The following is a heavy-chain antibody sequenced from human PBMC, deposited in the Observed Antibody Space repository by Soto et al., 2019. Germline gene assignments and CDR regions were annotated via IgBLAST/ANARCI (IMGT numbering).Heavy chain of an antibody. CDR1: GYTFTSYG. CDR3: ARERITMVRGVLSAFDI. J-gene: IGHJ3*02. CDR2: ISAYNGNI. Sequence: ASVKVSCKASGYTFTSYGISWVRQAPGQGLEWMGWISAYNGNINYAQKLQGRVTMTTDTSTSTAYMELRSLRSDDTAVYYCARERITMVRGVLSAFDIWGQGTMVTGSS. D-gene: IGHD3-10*01. V-gene: IGHV1-18*01.